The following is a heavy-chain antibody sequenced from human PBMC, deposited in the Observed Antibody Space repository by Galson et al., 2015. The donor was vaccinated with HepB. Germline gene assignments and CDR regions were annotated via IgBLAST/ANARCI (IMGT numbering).Heavy chain of an antibody. J-gene: IGHJ6*02. Sequence: SLRLSCAASGFTFSDYYMSWIRQAPGKGLEWVSYISSSSSYIYYADSVKGRFTISRDNAKNSLYLQMNSLRAEDTAVYYCARNYCSSTSCYVWEVDYYYYYGMDVWGQGTTVTVSS. V-gene: IGHV3-11*06. D-gene: IGHD2-2*01. CDR2: ISSSSSYI. CDR1: GFTFSDYY. CDR3: ARNYCSSTSCYVWEVDYYYYYGMDV.